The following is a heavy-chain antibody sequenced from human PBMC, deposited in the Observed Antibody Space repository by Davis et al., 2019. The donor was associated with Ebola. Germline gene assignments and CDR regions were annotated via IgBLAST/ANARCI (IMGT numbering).Heavy chain of an antibody. J-gene: IGHJ4*02. V-gene: IGHV4-39*07. CDR2: IDYSGST. CDR1: GCSTSSSSPH. D-gene: IGHD6-19*01. CDR3: VLWLVPYFDY. Sequence: SETLSPTCPVPGCSTSSSSPHCGWPRQPPGKGLDWIGSIDYSGSTYYNPSLKSRVTISVDTSKNQFSLKLSSVTAADTAVYYCVLWLVPYFDYWGQGTLVTVSS.